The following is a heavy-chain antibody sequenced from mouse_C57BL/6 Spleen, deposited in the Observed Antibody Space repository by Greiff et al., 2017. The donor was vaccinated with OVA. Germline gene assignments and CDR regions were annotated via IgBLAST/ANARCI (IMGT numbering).Heavy chain of an antibody. D-gene: IGHD4-1*01. CDR3: ARGSGLGPLYFDV. Sequence: QVQLQQSGAELARPGASVKLSCKASGYTFTSYGISWVKQRTGQGLEWIGEIYPRSGNTYYNEKFKGKATLTADKSSSTAYMELRSLTSEDSAVYFCARGSGLGPLYFDVWGTGTTVTVSS. V-gene: IGHV1-81*01. CDR2: IYPRSGNT. J-gene: IGHJ1*03. CDR1: GYTFTSYG.